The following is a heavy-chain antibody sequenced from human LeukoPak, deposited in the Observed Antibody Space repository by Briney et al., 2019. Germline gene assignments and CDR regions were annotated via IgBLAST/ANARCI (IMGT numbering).Heavy chain of an antibody. CDR3: ARDVTGTTSDY. CDR2: IYTSGST. J-gene: IGHJ4*02. V-gene: IGHV4-61*02. D-gene: IGHD1-7*01. CDR1: GGSISSGSYY. Sequence: SQTLSLTCTVSGGSISSGSYYWSWIRQPAGKGLEWIGRIYTSGSTNYNPSLKSRVTISVDTSKNQFPLKLSSVTAADTAVYYCARDVTGTTSDYWGQGTLVTVSS.